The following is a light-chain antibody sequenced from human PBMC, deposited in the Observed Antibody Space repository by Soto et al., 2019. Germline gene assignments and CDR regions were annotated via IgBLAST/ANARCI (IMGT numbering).Light chain of an antibody. V-gene: IGLV2-23*02. J-gene: IGLJ1*01. Sequence: QSALTQPASVSGSPGQSITISCTGTSSDAGSYNLVSWYQQHPGKAPKLMIYEVSKRPSGVSNRFSGSKSGNTASLTISGLQAEDEADYYCTSYAGDNAPYVFGTGTKATVL. CDR2: EVS. CDR1: SSDAGSYNL. CDR3: TSYAGDNAPYV.